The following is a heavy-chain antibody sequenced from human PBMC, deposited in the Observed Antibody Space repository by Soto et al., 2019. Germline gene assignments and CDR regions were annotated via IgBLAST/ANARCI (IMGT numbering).Heavy chain of an antibody. J-gene: IGHJ4*02. Sequence: SVKVSCKASGGAFSSYAISWVRQAPGQGLEWMGGIIPIFGTANYAQKFQGRVTITADESTSTAYMELSSLRSEDTAVYYCASKGYDSSGYYYYWGQGTLVTVSS. CDR1: GGAFSSYA. D-gene: IGHD3-22*01. CDR3: ASKGYDSSGYYYY. CDR2: IIPIFGTA. V-gene: IGHV1-69*13.